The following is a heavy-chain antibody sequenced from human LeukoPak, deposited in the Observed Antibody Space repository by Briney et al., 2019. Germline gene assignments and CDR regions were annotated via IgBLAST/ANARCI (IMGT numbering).Heavy chain of an antibody. CDR3: ARVRFAGPQAFDI. V-gene: IGHV3-48*03. CDR2: ISSSGSTI. D-gene: IGHD4/OR15-4a*01. CDR1: GFTFSSYE. Sequence: PGGSLRLSCAASGFTFSSYEMNWVRQAPGKGLEWVSYISSSGSTISYADSVKGRFTISRDNAKNSMALQMNSLRAEDTAVYYCARVRFAGPQAFDIWGQGTMVTVAS. J-gene: IGHJ3*02.